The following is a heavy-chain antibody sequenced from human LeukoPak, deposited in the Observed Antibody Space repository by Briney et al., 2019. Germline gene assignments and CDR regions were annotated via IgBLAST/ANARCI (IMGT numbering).Heavy chain of an antibody. Sequence: SQTLFLTCTVSGDSISRGTNYWSWIRQPAGKGLEWIGRVHASGSTNYNPSLKGRVTISVDTSKNQLSLRLSSVSAADTALYFCARDDRIVNGFDYWGRRTLVTVSS. CDR1: GDSISRGTNY. V-gene: IGHV4-61*02. CDR2: VHASGST. J-gene: IGHJ4*02. D-gene: IGHD2-15*01. CDR3: ARDDRIVNGFDY.